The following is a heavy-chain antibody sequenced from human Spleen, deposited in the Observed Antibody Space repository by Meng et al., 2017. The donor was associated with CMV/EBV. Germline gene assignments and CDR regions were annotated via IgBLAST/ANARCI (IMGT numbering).Heavy chain of an antibody. V-gene: IGHV4-39*07. D-gene: IGHD6-19*01. CDR3: ATSGWFANYFAS. J-gene: IGHJ4*02. CDR2: IYYSGAT. CDR1: GGSISSSAYY. Sequence: SETLSLTCTVSGGSISSSAYYWGWIRQPPGKGLEWIGSIYYSGATYYNPSLKSRVTISLDTSKSQFSLNLSSVTAADTAMYYRATSGWFANYFASWGQGTLVTVSS.